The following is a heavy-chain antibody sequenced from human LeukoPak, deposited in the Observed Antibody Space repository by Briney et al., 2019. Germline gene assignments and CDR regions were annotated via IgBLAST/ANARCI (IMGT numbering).Heavy chain of an antibody. CDR2: IWYDGSNK. V-gene: IGHV3-33*01. CDR1: GFTFSSYG. J-gene: IGHJ4*02. CDR3: AVPLLAAANN. D-gene: IGHD6-13*01. Sequence: QPGRSLRLSCAASGFTFSSYGMHWVRQAPGKGLEWVAVIWYDGSNKYYADSVKGRFTISRDYSKNTLYLQMDSLRAEDTAVYYCAVPLLAAANNWGQGTLVTVSS.